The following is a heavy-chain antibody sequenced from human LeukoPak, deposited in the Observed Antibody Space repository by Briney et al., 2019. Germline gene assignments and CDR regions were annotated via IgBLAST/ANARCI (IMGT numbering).Heavy chain of an antibody. CDR2: IYYSGST. V-gene: IGHV4-39*01. D-gene: IGHD3-16*02. CDR3: ATSYRRGAWLD. CDR1: GGSISSSSYY. Sequence: SETLSLTCTVSGGSISSSSYYWGWIRQPPGKGLEWIASIYYSGSTYYNPSLKTRVTISVDTSKNQFSLKLSSVTAADTAVYYCATSYRRGAWLDWGQGTPVTVSS. J-gene: IGHJ4*02.